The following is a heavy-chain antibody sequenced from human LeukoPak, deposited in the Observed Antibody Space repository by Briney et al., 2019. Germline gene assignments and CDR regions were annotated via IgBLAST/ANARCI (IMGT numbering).Heavy chain of an antibody. Sequence: SQTVSLTCAISGDSVSSNSAAWNWMRQSPSRGLEWLGRTYYRSKWYNDYVVAVKSRITINPDTTKNQFYQQLNSETPEDPAVYYCARADYDSSGYRIFDYWGQGTLVTVSS. CDR1: GDSVSSNSAA. D-gene: IGHD3-22*01. CDR3: ARADYDSSGYRIFDY. CDR2: TYYRSKWYN. V-gene: IGHV6-1*01. J-gene: IGHJ4*02.